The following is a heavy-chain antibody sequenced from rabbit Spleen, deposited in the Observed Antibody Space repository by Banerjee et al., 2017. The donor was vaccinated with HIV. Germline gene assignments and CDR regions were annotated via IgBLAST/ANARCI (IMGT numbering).Heavy chain of an antibody. Sequence: EQLEESGGGLVKPEGSLTLTCKASGVSFSDKDVMCWVRQAPGKGLEWIACINTVTGKTVYASWAKGRFTISKTSSTTVTLQMTSLTAADTATYFCARGGSGNSNSRGLDLWGQGTLVTVS. CDR2: INTVTGKT. D-gene: IGHD3-1*01. V-gene: IGHV1S45*01. CDR1: GVSFSDKDV. J-gene: IGHJ3*01. CDR3: ARGGSGNSNSRGLDL.